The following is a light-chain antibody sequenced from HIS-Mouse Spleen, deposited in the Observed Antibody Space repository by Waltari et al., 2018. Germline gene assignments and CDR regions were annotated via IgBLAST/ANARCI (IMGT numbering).Light chain of an antibody. CDR3: QVLDSSSDHVV. Sequence: SYVLTQPPSVSVAPGKTARITCGGNNIGSKSVHWYQQKPGQAPVLVVYDDSDRPSGVPERFSGSNAGNTATLTISRVEAGDEADYYCQVLDSSSDHVVFCGGTKLTVL. V-gene: IGLV3-21*03. CDR1: NIGSKS. J-gene: IGLJ2*01. CDR2: DDS.